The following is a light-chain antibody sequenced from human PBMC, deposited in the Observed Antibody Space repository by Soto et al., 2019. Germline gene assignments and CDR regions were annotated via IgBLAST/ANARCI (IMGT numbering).Light chain of an antibody. J-gene: IGKJ2*01. CDR1: RSFASSY. Sequence: EIVLTQSPATLSLSPGERATLSCRASRSFASSYLAWYQHKPGQAPRLLIYAASSRATGIPDRFIGSGSGKDFTLNIRRLEPDDSAVYYCHHYDSSPPYTFGQGTKVDIK. CDR3: HHYDSSPPYT. CDR2: AAS. V-gene: IGKV3-20*01.